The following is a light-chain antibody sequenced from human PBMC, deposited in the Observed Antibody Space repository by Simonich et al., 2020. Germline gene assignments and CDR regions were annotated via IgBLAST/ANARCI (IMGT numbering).Light chain of an antibody. CDR1: SCDVGSYNL. V-gene: IGLV2-23*01. Sequence: QSALTQPASVSGSPGQSITISCPGTSCDVGSYNLVSCYQQHPGKAPKLMIYEGSKRPSGVSTRFSGSTSGNTASLTISGLQAEDEADYYCCSYAGSSTVVFGGGTKLTVL. CDR3: CSYAGSSTVV. J-gene: IGLJ2*01. CDR2: EGS.